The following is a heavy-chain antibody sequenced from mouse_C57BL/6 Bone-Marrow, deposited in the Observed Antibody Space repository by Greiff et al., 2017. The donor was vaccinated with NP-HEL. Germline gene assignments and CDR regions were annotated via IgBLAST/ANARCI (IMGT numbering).Heavy chain of an antibody. CDR1: GFTFSSYG. CDR2: ISSGGSYT. D-gene: IGHD2-4*01. Sequence: VQLKESGGDLVKPGGSLKLSCAASGFTFSSYGMSWVRQTPDKRLEWVATISSGGSYTYYPDSVTGRFTISRDNAKNTLYLQMSSLKSEDTAMYYCASPYDYDVAWFAYWGQGTLVTVSA. CDR3: ASPYDYDVAWFAY. V-gene: IGHV5-6*01. J-gene: IGHJ3*01.